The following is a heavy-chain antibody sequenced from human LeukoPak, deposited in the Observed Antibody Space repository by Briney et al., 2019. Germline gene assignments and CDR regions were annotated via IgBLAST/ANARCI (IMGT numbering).Heavy chain of an antibody. Sequence: ASVKVSCKASGYTFTSYAMNWVRQAPGQGLEWMGWINTNTGNPTYAQGFTGRFVFSLNTSVSTAYLQISSLKAEDTAVYYCAREGSGYERIIWQQLEGWFDPWGQGTLVTVSS. CDR2: INTNTGNP. CDR1: GYTFTSYA. D-gene: IGHD6-13*01. J-gene: IGHJ5*02. CDR3: AREGSGYERIIWQQLEGWFDP. V-gene: IGHV7-4-1*02.